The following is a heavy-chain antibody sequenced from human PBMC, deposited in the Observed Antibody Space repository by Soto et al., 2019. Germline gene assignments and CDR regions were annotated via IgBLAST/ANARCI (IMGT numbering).Heavy chain of an antibody. D-gene: IGHD3-3*01. CDR3: AATYYDFWSGFLEKQKIQSYYMDV. CDR1: GGSISSYY. Sequence: QVQLQESGPGLVKPSETLSLTCTVSGGSISSYYWSWIRQPPGKGLEWIGYIYYSGSTNYNPSLKSRVTISVDTSKNQFSLKLSSVTAADTAVYYCAATYYDFWSGFLEKQKIQSYYMDVWGKGTTVTVSS. J-gene: IGHJ6*03. CDR2: IYYSGST. V-gene: IGHV4-59*01.